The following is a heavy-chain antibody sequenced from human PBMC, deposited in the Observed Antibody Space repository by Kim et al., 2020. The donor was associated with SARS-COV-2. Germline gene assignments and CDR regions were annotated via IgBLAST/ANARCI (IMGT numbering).Heavy chain of an antibody. CDR3: AKHRSGPIDY. V-gene: IGHV3-23*01. CDR2: VSDSGGST. Sequence: GGSLRLSCAASGFTFSSYGMSWVRQAPGKGLEWVSIVSDSGGSTYYADSVKGRFTISRDNSKNTLYLQMNSLRAEDTAVYYCAKHRSGPIDYWGQGTLVTVSS. J-gene: IGHJ4*02. D-gene: IGHD5-12*01. CDR1: GFTFSSYG.